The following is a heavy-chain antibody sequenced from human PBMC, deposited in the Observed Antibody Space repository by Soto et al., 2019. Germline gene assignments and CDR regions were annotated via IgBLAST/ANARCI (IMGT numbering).Heavy chain of an antibody. Sequence: QVQLVQSGAEVKKPGASVKVSCKASGYTFTGYYMHWVRQAPVQGLEWMGWINPNSGGTNYAQKFQGRVTMTRDTSISTAYMELSRLRSDDTAVYDCARAYVSSSGWTRFDYWGQGTLVTVSS. CDR1: GYTFTGYY. CDR2: INPNSGGT. J-gene: IGHJ4*02. V-gene: IGHV1-2*02. D-gene: IGHD6-19*01. CDR3: ARAYVSSSGWTRFDY.